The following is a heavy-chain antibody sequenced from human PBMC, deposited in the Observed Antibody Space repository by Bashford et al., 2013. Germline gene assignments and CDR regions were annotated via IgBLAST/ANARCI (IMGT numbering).Heavy chain of an antibody. J-gene: IGHJ4*02. CDR3: ARLLSNWMYFDS. D-gene: IGHD2/OR15-2a*01. Sequence: WIRQPPGKGPRVDWKYYILVRPPTTIRPSRVESPVSVDTSKDQFSLQLSSVTAADTGTYYCARLLSNWMYFDSWGQGTLVTVSS. V-gene: IGHV4-39*01. CDR2: YILVRPP.